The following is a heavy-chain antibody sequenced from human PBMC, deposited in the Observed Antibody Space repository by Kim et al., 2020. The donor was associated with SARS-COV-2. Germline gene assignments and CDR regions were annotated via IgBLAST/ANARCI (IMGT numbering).Heavy chain of an antibody. CDR1: GYSFTSYW. V-gene: IGHV5-51*01. D-gene: IGHD6-13*01. CDR3: ARVESIAAAGMDLDY. CDR2: IYPSDSDT. J-gene: IGHJ4*02. Sequence: GESLKISCKGSGYSFTSYWIGWVRQMPGKGLEWMGIIYPSDSDTRYSPSFQGQVTISADKSISTAYLQWSSLKASDTAMYFCARVESIAAAGMDLDYWGQGTLVTVSS.